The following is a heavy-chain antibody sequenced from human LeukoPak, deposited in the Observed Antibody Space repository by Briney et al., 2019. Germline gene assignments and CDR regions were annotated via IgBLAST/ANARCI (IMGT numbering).Heavy chain of an antibody. J-gene: IGHJ4*02. D-gene: IGHD1-26*01. CDR2: IYYSGST. CDR3: ARDSEVGATPFDY. Sequence: PSETLSLTCTVSGGSISSYYWSWIRQPPGKGLEWIGYIYYSGSTNYNPSLKSRVTISADTSKNQFSLKLSSVTAADTAVYYCARDSEVGATPFDYWGRGTLVTVSS. V-gene: IGHV4-59*01. CDR1: GGSISSYY.